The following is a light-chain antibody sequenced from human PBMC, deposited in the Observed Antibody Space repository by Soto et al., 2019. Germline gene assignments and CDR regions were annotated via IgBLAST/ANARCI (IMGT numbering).Light chain of an antibody. CDR3: QQRSNWPPT. CDR2: DAS. J-gene: IGKJ1*01. CDR1: QSVNNH. Sequence: EIVLTQSPATLSLSPGERATLSCRASQSVNNHLAWYQQKPGRAPRLLIYDASIRPTGIPARFSGSGSGTDFTLTISYLEPEDFAVYYCQQRSNWPPTFGQGTKVDIK. V-gene: IGKV3-11*01.